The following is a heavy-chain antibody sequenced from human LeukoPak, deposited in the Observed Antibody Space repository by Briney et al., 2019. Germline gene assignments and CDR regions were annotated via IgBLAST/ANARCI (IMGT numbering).Heavy chain of an antibody. D-gene: IGHD3-9*01. J-gene: IGHJ5*02. Sequence: SETLSLTCAAKGGSFRGSSWTWIRKPPGKGLDWIGEINHSGSTNYNPSLKSRVTISVDTSKNQFSLKLSSVTAADTAVYYCARGLRYDILPGPSWFDPWGQGTLVTVSS. CDR1: GGSFRGSS. V-gene: IGHV4-34*01. CDR2: INHSGST. CDR3: ARGLRYDILPGPSWFDP.